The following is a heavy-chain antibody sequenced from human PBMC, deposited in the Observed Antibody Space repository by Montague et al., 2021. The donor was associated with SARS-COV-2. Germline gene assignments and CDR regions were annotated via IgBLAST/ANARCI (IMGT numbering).Heavy chain of an antibody. CDR3: ARGRRRYNWRDETSYYYGMDV. V-gene: IGHV4-34*01. D-gene: IGHD1-20*01. Sequence: SETLSLTCAVCGGSLSGYYWSWIRQPPGKGLEWIGEINHSGSTNXNPSLKSRVTISLDTSKNQFSLKLSSVTAADTAVYYCARGRRRYNWRDETSYYYGMDVWGQGTTVTVSS. CDR1: GGSLSGYY. CDR2: INHSGST. J-gene: IGHJ6*02.